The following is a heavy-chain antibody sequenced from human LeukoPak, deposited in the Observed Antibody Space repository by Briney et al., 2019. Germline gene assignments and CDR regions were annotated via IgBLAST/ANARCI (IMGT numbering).Heavy chain of an antibody. CDR3: ARGTGPGGNEQDAFDI. V-gene: IGHV1-69*05. CDR1: GGTFSSYA. J-gene: IGHJ3*02. D-gene: IGHD1-1*01. CDR2: IIPIFGTA. Sequence: SVKVSCKASGGTFSSYAISWVRQAPGQGLEWMGGIIPIFGTANYAQKFQGRVTITTDESTSTAYMELSSLRSEDTAVYYCARGTGPGGNEQDAFDIWGQGTMVTVSS.